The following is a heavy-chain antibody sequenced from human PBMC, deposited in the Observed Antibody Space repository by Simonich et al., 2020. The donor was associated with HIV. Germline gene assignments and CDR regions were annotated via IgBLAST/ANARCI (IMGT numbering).Heavy chain of an antibody. J-gene: IGHJ4*02. CDR3: AKDKGAYYGSGSPVY. Sequence: EVQLVESGGGLVQPGRSLRLSCAASGFTFDDYAMHWVRQAPGKGLRRVYVISWNSGSIGYADAVKGRFTISRDNAKNSLYLQMNSLRAEDTALYYCAKDKGAYYGSGSPVYWGQGTLVTVSS. CDR1: GFTFDDYA. D-gene: IGHD3-10*01. V-gene: IGHV3-9*01. CDR2: ISWNSGSI.